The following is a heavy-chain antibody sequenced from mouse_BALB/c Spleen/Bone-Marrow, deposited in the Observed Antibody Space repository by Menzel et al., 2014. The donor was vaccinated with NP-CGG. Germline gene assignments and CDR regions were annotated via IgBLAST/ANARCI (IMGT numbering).Heavy chain of an antibody. D-gene: IGHD1-2*01. CDR3: ARQGYYGDSDY. CDR2: INPDSSTI. V-gene: IGHV4-1*02. CDR1: GFDFSRYW. Sequence: EVKLMESGGGLVQPGGSLKLSCAASGFDFSRYWMSWVRQAPGKGLEWIGEINPDSSTINYTPSLKDKFIISRDNAKNTLYLQMRKVGSEDTARDYCARQGYYGDSDYWGQGTTLTVSS. J-gene: IGHJ2*01.